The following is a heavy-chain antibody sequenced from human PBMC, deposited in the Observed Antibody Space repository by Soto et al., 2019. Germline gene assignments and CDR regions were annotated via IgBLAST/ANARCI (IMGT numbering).Heavy chain of an antibody. CDR2: ISFDGSNK. CDR3: ARQKIVVVPDAFDI. V-gene: IGHV3-30*03. CDR1: GFTFSSYG. Sequence: GGSLRLSCAASGFTFSSYGMHWVRQAPGKGLEWVAAISFDGSNKYYADSVKGRFTISRDNPKNTLYLQMNSLRAEDTAVYYCARQKIVVVPDAFDIWGQGTMVTVSS. J-gene: IGHJ3*02. D-gene: IGHD3-22*01.